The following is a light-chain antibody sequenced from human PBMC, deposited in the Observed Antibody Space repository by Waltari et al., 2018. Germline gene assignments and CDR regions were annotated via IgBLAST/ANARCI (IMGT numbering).Light chain of an antibody. Sequence: QSALTQPASVSGSPGQSITISCTGTSSDIGAYNFVSWYQKHPGKAPKVMLYDVNNRPSGVSSRFSGSKSGNPASLTISGLQAEDEADYYCSSYTTGSTRYVFGSGTKVTVL. CDR2: DVN. J-gene: IGLJ1*01. CDR1: SSDIGAYNF. V-gene: IGLV2-14*03. CDR3: SSYTTGSTRYV.